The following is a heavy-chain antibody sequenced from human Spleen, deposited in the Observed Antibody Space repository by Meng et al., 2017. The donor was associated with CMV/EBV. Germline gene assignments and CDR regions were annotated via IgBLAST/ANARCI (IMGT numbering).Heavy chain of an antibody. CDR3: AKLMWELPQDSFDY. J-gene: IGHJ4*02. D-gene: IGHD1-26*01. Sequence: SGFAFMDHDVDWVGRAPGQWLECVSAISGSGGGAYCADSVKGRFTISRNNTKNTLYLQMNSLRAEDTAVYYCAKLMWELPQDSFDYWGQGTLVTVSS. V-gene: IGHV3-23*01. CDR1: GFAFMDHD. CDR2: ISGSGGGA.